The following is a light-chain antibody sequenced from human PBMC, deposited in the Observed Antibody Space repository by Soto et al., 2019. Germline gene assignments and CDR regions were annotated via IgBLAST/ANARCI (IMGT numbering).Light chain of an antibody. Sequence: QSVLTQPPSASGTPGQRVTISCSGSISNSGSNFIYWYQQLPGTAPKLLIYRNNERPSGVPDRFSGSKSGTSASLAISGLRSEDEADYHCAAWDDSLSGVVFGGGTQLTVL. V-gene: IGLV1-47*01. J-gene: IGLJ2*01. CDR1: ISNSGSNF. CDR2: RNN. CDR3: AAWDDSLSGVV.